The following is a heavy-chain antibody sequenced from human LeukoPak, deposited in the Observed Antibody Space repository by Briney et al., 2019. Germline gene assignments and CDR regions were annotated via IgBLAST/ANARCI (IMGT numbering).Heavy chain of an antibody. Sequence: GGSLRLSCAASGFTFDDYGMSWVRQAPGKGLEWVSGINWNGGSTGYADSVKGRFTISRDNAKNSLNLQMNSLRAEDTALYYCARAKRVGSINAFDIWGQGTMVTVSS. D-gene: IGHD1-26*01. V-gene: IGHV3-20*04. CDR1: GFTFDDYG. CDR3: ARAKRVGSINAFDI. CDR2: INWNGGST. J-gene: IGHJ3*02.